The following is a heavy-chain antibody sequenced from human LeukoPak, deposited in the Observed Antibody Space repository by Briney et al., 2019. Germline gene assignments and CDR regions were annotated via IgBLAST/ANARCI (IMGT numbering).Heavy chain of an antibody. Sequence: SVKVSCKVSGYTLTELSMHWVRQAPGQGLEWMGGIIPIFGTANYAQKFQGRVTITADESTSTAYMELSSLRSEDTAVYYCARDRGCSYGYGYWGQGTLVTVSS. J-gene: IGHJ4*02. V-gene: IGHV1-69*13. CDR2: IIPIFGTA. CDR3: ARDRGCSYGYGY. D-gene: IGHD5-18*01. CDR1: GYTLTELS.